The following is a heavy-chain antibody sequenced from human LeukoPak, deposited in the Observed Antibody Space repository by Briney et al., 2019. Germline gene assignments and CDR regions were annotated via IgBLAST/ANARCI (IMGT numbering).Heavy chain of an antibody. CDR2: IYYSGST. J-gene: IGHJ3*02. D-gene: IGHD3-3*01. Sequence: KPSETLSLTCTVSGGSISSYYWSWIRQPPGKGLEWIGYIYYSGSTNYNPSLKSRVTISVDTSKNQFSLKLSSVTAADTAVYYCARDGVGHDAFDIWGQGTMVTVSS. V-gene: IGHV4-59*01. CDR1: GGSISSYY. CDR3: ARDGVGHDAFDI.